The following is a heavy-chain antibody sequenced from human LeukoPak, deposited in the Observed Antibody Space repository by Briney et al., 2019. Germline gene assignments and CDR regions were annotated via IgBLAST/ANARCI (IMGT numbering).Heavy chain of an antibody. J-gene: IGHJ5*02. D-gene: IGHD1-26*01. CDR3: ARDRSDAGEPDNWFDP. CDR1: GYTFTTYY. CDR2: INPSGSKI. Sequence: ASVKVSCKASGYTFTTYYMHWVRQAPGQGLEWMGIINPSGSKIYYAQKFQGRVTMTRDMSTSTVYMELSSLRSEDTAVYYCARDRSDAGEPDNWFDPWGQGTLVTVSS. V-gene: IGHV1-46*01.